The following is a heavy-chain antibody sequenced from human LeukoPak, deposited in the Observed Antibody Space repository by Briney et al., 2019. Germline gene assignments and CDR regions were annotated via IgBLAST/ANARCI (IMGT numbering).Heavy chain of an antibody. Sequence: SVKVSCKASGGTFSSYAISWVRQAPGQGLEWMGRIIPILGIVNYAQKFQGRVTITADKSTSTAYMELSSLRSEDTAVYYCARSLGIVGATPFDYWGQGTLVTVSS. V-gene: IGHV1-69*04. CDR3: ARSLGIVGATPFDY. CDR2: IIPILGIV. J-gene: IGHJ4*02. D-gene: IGHD1-26*01. CDR1: GGTFSSYA.